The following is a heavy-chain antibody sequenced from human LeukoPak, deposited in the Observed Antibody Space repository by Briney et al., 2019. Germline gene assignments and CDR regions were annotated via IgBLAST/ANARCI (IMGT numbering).Heavy chain of an antibody. Sequence: GGSLRLSCAASGFTFSSYSMNWVRQAPGKGLEWVSSISSSSSYIYYADSVKGRFAISRDNAKNSLYLQMNSLRAEDTAVYYCARYLYDSSFVGFDPWGQGTLVTVSS. J-gene: IGHJ5*02. CDR1: GFTFSSYS. D-gene: IGHD3-22*01. CDR3: ARYLYDSSFVGFDP. V-gene: IGHV3-21*01. CDR2: ISSSSSYI.